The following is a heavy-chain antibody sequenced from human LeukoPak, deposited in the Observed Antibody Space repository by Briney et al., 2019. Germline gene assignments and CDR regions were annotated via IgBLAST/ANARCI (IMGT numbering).Heavy chain of an antibody. J-gene: IGHJ6*03. Sequence: SVKVSCKASGGTFSSYAISWVRQAPGQGLEWMGGIIPIFGTANYAQKFQGRVTITADESTSAAYMELSSLRSEDTAVYYCAKGLLLWFGEAPSYYYMDVWGKGTTVTISS. CDR1: GGTFSSYA. CDR2: IIPIFGTA. V-gene: IGHV1-69*13. D-gene: IGHD3-10*01. CDR3: AKGLLLWFGEAPSYYYMDV.